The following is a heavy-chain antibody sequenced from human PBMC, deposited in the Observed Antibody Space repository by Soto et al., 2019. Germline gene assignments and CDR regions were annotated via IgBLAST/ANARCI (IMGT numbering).Heavy chain of an antibody. D-gene: IGHD2-21*02. V-gene: IGHV3-30-3*01. Sequence: GGSLRLSCAASGFTFSRYTMHWVRQTPGKGLEWVAVISYDGSDKYYAGSVRGRFTISRDNSKNTLFLQMNSLRAEDTALYYCARGGGFCGADCYKGGIDYWGQGALVTVSS. J-gene: IGHJ4*02. CDR2: ISYDGSDK. CDR3: ARGGGFCGADCYKGGIDY. CDR1: GFTFSRYT.